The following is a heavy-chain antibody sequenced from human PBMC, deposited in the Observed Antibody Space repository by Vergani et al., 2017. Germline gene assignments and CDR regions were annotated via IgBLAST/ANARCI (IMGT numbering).Heavy chain of an antibody. Sequence: QVQLVQSGAEVKKPGASVKVSCKASGYTFTDYFMHWVRQAPGQGLEWMGWINPNSGGTNYAQKFQGRVTMTRDTSISKAYMELSNLRSDDTAVYYCARVGTSSNRDYFDYGGQGTLVTVSS. V-gene: IGHV1-2*02. J-gene: IGHJ4*02. CDR1: GYTFTDYF. D-gene: IGHD2-2*01. CDR3: ARVGTSSNRDYFDY. CDR2: INPNSGGT.